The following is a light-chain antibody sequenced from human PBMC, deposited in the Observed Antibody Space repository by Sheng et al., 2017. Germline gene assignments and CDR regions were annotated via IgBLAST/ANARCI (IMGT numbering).Light chain of an antibody. CDR2: KAS. V-gene: IGKV1-5*03. Sequence: DIQMTQSPSTVSASVGDRVTMTCRASQTISSWLAWYQQKPGQAPKLLIYKASILESGVPSRFSGSGSETEFTLTISSLQPDDFATYYCQQYKSYSGTFGQGTKVEIK. CDR3: QQYKSYSGT. J-gene: IGKJ1*01. CDR1: QTISSW.